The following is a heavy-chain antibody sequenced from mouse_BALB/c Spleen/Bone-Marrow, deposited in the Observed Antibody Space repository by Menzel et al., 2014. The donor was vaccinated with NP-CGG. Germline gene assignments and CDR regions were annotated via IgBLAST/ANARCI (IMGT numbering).Heavy chain of an antibody. Sequence: QVQLQQSGAELMKPGASVKISCKPTGYTFSSYWIEWVKQRPGHGLEWIGEILPGSGTTNYNEKFKGKATFTADTSSNTAYVQLSSLTSEDSAVYYCARSHYYGLYYAMDYWGQGTSVTVSS. J-gene: IGHJ4*01. CDR3: ARSHYYGLYYAMDY. CDR2: ILPGSGTT. CDR1: GYTFSSYW. D-gene: IGHD1-1*01. V-gene: IGHV1-9*01.